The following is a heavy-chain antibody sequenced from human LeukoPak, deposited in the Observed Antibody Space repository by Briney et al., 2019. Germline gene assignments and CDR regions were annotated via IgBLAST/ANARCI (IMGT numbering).Heavy chain of an antibody. CDR3: ARDLAGFEEPRYYYYMDV. D-gene: IGHD3-9*01. CDR1: GFTVNGNV. CDR2: IYSDDRA. Sequence: VQPGGSLRLSCVPSGFTVNGNVMSWVRQAPGKGLEWVSLIYSDDRAFYADSVKGRFTISRNKSRNTLFLQMSSLKPEDTAIYYCARDLAGFEEPRYYYYMDVWGKGTTVTVSS. V-gene: IGHV3-66*01. J-gene: IGHJ6*03.